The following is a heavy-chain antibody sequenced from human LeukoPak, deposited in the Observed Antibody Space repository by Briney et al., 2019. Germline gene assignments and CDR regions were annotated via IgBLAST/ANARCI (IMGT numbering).Heavy chain of an antibody. CDR1: GGSISSYY. D-gene: IGHD2-2*01. CDR3: ARGVCSSTSCYDAFDI. Sequence: PLETLSLTCTVSGGSISSYYWSWIRQPPGKGLEWIGYIYYSGSTNYNPSLKSRVTISVDTSKNQFSLKLSSVTAADTAVYYCARGVCSSTSCYDAFDIWGQGTMVTVSS. V-gene: IGHV4-59*01. CDR2: IYYSGST. J-gene: IGHJ3*02.